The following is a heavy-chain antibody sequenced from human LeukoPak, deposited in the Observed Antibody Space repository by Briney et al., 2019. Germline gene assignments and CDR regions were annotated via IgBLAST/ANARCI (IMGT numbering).Heavy chain of an antibody. J-gene: IGHJ4*02. Sequence: PSETLSLTCTVSGGSISGYYWSWLRQPPGKGLEWIGYIYYIGSTNYNPSLKSRVSMSVDRSTNQFFLKVRSVTAADTAMYYCARVSPHPWIRATADLDYWGQGALVTVPS. CDR1: GGSISGYY. V-gene: IGHV4-59*12. D-gene: IGHD6-13*01. CDR2: IYYIGST. CDR3: ARVSPHPWIRATADLDY.